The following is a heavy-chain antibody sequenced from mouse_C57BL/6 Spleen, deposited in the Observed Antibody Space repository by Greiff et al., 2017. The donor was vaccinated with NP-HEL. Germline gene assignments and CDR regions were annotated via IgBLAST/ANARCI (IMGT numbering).Heavy chain of an antibody. CDR1: GYTFTSYW. D-gene: IGHD1-1*01. CDR2: IYPGSGST. CDR3: ASGGHGSSLGMDY. Sequence: QVQLQQPGAELVKPGASVKMSCKASGYTFTSYWITWVKQRPGQGLEWIGDIYPGSGSTNYNEKFKGKATLTVDPSSRTAYMQLRSLTSEDSAVYYCASGGHGSSLGMDYWGQGTSVTVSA. J-gene: IGHJ4*01. V-gene: IGHV1-55*01.